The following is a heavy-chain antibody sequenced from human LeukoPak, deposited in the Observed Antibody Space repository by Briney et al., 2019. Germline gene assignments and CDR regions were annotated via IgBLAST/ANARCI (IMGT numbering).Heavy chain of an antibody. D-gene: IGHD3-10*01. CDR2: YDPEDDER. Sequence: GASVKVSCKAFVHTLRDLSIHWVRQAPGKGLEWMGGYDPEDDERIYSEKFLGRVTLTEDTSTDTAYMELTSLRSDDTAVYYCSTETAGNYWGQGTLVTVSS. V-gene: IGHV1-24*01. CDR1: VHTLRDLS. CDR3: STETAGNY. J-gene: IGHJ4*02.